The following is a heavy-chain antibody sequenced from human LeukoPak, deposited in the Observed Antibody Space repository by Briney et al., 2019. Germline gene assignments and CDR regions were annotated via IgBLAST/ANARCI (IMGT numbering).Heavy chain of an antibody. V-gene: IGHV3-23*01. CDR3: AKEASDWPNNWFDP. Sequence: GGSLRLSCAASGLTFSSYAMSWVRQAPGKGLEWVSAISGSGGDTYYADSVKGRFTISRDNSKNTLYLQMNSLRIEDTAVYYCAKEASDWPNNWFDPWGQGTLVTVPS. D-gene: IGHD2-21*02. CDR1: GLTFSSYA. CDR2: ISGSGGDT. J-gene: IGHJ5*02.